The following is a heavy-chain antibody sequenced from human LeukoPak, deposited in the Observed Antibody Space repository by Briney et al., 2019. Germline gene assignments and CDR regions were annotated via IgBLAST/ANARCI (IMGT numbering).Heavy chain of an antibody. V-gene: IGHV5-51*01. CDR3: ARHGWEYYYDSSGYNWFDP. CDR1: GYSFTSYW. Sequence: GESLKISCKGSGYSFTSYWIGWVCQMPGKGLEWMGIIYPGDSDTRYSPSFQGQVTISADKSISTAYLQWSSLKASDTAMYYCARHGWEYYYDSSGYNWFDPWGQGTLVTVSS. CDR2: IYPGDSDT. J-gene: IGHJ5*02. D-gene: IGHD3-22*01.